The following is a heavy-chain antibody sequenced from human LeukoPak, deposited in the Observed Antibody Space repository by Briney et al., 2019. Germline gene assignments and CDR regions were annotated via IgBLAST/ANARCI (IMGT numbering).Heavy chain of an antibody. J-gene: IGHJ4*02. CDR1: GFTFSNFA. Sequence: PGRSLRLSCAATGFTFSNFAMHWVRQAPGKGLEWVAVVSYDGSYKYYADSVKGRFTISRDNSKNTLYLQMNSLRAEDTALYFCAQWSRYFDYWGQGTLVTVSS. CDR2: VSYDGSYK. CDR3: AQWSRYFDY. V-gene: IGHV3-30*04. D-gene: IGHD1-26*01.